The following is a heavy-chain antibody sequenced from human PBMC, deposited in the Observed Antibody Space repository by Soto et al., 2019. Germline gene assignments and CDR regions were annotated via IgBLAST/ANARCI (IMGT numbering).Heavy chain of an antibody. CDR3: AGERSALPGARDAMDV. CDR2: ISASGGYK. V-gene: IGHV3-21*01. CDR1: GFNFNTYS. Sequence: GGSLRLSCAASGFNFNTYSMNWVRQAPGKGPQWVSFISASGGYKYYADSVRGRFTISRDNAKKSVYLEMSSLTADDSAVYFCAGERSALPGARDAMDVWGQGTTVTVSS. J-gene: IGHJ6*02. D-gene: IGHD1-26*01.